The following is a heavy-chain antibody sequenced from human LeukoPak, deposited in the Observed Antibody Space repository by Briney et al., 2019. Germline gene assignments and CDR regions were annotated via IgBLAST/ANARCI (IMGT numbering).Heavy chain of an antibody. CDR2: ISQNGDS. CDR1: GGSLSLYY. J-gene: IGHJ4*02. CDR3: ARGTGYDHTGYYFDY. D-gene: IGHD1-14*01. Sequence: SETLSLTCGVSGGSLSLYYWSWIRQSPGKGLEWIAEISQNGDSNYNMSLKSRVTISLDKSKNQVSLKLNSVTAADTAVYYCARGTGYDHTGYYFDYWGQGTLVTVSS. V-gene: IGHV4-34*01.